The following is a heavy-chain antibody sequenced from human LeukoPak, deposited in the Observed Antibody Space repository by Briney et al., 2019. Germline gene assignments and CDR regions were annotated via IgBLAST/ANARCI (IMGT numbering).Heavy chain of an antibody. J-gene: IGHJ4*02. CDR1: GGSISSSNW. V-gene: IGHV4-4*02. D-gene: IGHD3-22*01. Sequence: PSETLSLTCAVSGGSISSSNWWSWVRQPPGKGLEWIGEIYHSGSTNYNPSLKSRVTISVDKSKNQFSLKLSSVTAADTAVYYCARMDYYYDSSGYLFDYWGQGTLVTVSS. CDR3: ARMDYYYDSSGYLFDY. CDR2: IYHSGST.